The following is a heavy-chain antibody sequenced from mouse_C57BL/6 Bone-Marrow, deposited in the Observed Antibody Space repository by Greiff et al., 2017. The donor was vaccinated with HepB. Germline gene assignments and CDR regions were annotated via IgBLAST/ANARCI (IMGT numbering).Heavy chain of an antibody. J-gene: IGHJ4*01. CDR2: IYPGDGDT. CDR1: GYAFSSSW. D-gene: IGHD4-1*02. Sequence: QVQLQQSGPELVKPGASVKISCKASGYAFSSSWMNWVKQRPGKGLEWIGRIYPGDGDTNYNGKFKGKATLTADKSSSTAYMQLSSLTSEDSAVYFCGRWPTGTDAMDYWGQGTSVTVSS. CDR3: GRWPTGTDAMDY. V-gene: IGHV1-82*01.